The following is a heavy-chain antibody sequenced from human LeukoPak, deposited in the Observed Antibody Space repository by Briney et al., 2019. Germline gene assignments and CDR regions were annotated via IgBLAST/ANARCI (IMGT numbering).Heavy chain of an antibody. Sequence: GGSLRLSCAASGFTFSSYGMHWVRQAPGKGLERVAVIWYDGSNKYYADSVKGRFTISRDNSKTTLYLQMHSLRAEDTAVYYCVGDSNVTMLDYWGQGTLVTVSS. V-gene: IGHV3-33*01. J-gene: IGHJ4*02. CDR3: VGDSNVTMLDY. D-gene: IGHD4/OR15-4a*01. CDR1: GFTFSSYG. CDR2: IWYDGSNK.